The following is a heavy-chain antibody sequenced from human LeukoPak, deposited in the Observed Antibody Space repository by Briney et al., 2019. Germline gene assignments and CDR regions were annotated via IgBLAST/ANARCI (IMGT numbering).Heavy chain of an antibody. Sequence: SETLSLTCTVSDGSVSSYYWIWIRQPPGKGLEWMGYINSSGTTNYNPSLKNRVAISVDTSKNQFSLKLRSVPAADTALYYCARHPPRESRGNAFDIWGQGTVVTVSS. CDR3: ARHPPRESRGNAFDI. CDR1: DGSVSSYY. CDR2: INSSGTT. V-gene: IGHV4-59*08. J-gene: IGHJ3*02. D-gene: IGHD5-24*01.